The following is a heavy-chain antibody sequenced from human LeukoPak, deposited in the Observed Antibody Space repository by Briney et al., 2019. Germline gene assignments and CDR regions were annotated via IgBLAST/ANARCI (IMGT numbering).Heavy chain of an antibody. D-gene: IGHD3-10*01. Sequence: TSVKVSCKASGFTFTSSAVQWVRQARGQRLEWIGWIAVGSGNTNYAQKFQERVTITRDMSTSTAYMELSSLRSEDTAVYYCAAPKFYGSGSSLDYWGQGTLVTVSS. V-gene: IGHV1-58*01. CDR3: AAPKFYGSGSSLDY. CDR1: GFTFTSSA. CDR2: IAVGSGNT. J-gene: IGHJ4*02.